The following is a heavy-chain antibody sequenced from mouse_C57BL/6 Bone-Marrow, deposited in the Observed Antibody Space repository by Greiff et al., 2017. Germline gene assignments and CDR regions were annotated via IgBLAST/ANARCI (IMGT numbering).Heavy chain of an antibody. Sequence: VQLQQSGAELVRPGTSVKVSCKASGYAFTNYLIEWVKQRPGQGLEWIGVINPGSGGTNYNEKFKGKGTLTADKSSSTAYMQLSSLTSEDSAVYFCATSYYSNYVGAMDYWGQGTSVTVSS. CDR2: INPGSGGT. J-gene: IGHJ4*01. CDR1: GYAFTNYL. CDR3: ATSYYSNYVGAMDY. D-gene: IGHD2-5*01. V-gene: IGHV1-54*01.